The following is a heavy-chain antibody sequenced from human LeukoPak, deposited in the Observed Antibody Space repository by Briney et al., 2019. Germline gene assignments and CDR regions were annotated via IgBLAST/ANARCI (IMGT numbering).Heavy chain of an antibody. CDR3: ARAGDYGRKNDALDI. J-gene: IGHJ3*02. CDR2: INHSGST. CDR1: GGSFSGYY. Sequence: SETLSLTCAVCGGSFSGYYWSWIRQLPGKGLEWIGEINHSGSTNYNPSLKSRVTISVDTSKNQFSLRLSSVTAADTAVFYCARAGDYGRKNDALDIWGQGTMVTVSS. D-gene: IGHD4-17*01. V-gene: IGHV4-34*01.